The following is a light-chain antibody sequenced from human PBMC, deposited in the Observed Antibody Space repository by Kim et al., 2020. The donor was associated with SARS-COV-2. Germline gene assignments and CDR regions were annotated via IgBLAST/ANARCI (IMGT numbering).Light chain of an antibody. V-gene: IGLV4-60*03. J-gene: IGLJ3*02. CDR3: ETWDSNTWV. CDR1: SGHSSYI. Sequence: QPVLTQSSSASASLGSSVKLTCTLSSGHSSYIIAWHQQQPGKAPRYLMKLEGSGSYNKGSGVPDRFSGSSSGADRYLTISNLQSEDEVDYYCETWDSNTWVFGGGTQLTVL. CDR2: LEGSGSY.